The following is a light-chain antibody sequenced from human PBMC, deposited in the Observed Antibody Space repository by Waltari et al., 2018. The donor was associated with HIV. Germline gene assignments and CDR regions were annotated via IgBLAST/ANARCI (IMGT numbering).Light chain of an antibody. V-gene: IGLV2-14*03. CDR1: SSDIGAYDY. J-gene: IGLJ1*01. Sequence: SALTQPASVSGSPGQSITISCTGSSSDIGAYDYVSWYQHHPGEAPKLIIYDVSRRPSGISHRFSGSKSVNTASLTISGLQAEDEADYYCSSYTGSSTLGVFGTGTTVTVL. CDR3: SSYTGSSTLGV. CDR2: DVS.